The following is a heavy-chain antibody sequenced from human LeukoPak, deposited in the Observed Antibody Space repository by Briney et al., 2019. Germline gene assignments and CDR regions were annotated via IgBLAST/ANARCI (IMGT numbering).Heavy chain of an antibody. CDR2: IYYRGTP. V-gene: IGHV4-59*03. Sequence: SETLSLTCTVSGGSLSSGYYWGWIRQPPGKGLEWVGQIYYRGTPNYNPSLGGRVTISIDTSKNQFSLKLNSVTAADTAIYYCAAESERWLLRSWGQGTLVTVSS. CDR3: AAESERWLLRS. J-gene: IGHJ4*02. CDR1: GGSLSSGYY. D-gene: IGHD6-19*01.